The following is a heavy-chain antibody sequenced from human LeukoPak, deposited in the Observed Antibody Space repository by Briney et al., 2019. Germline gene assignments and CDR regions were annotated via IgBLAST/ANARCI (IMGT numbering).Heavy chain of an antibody. CDR2: INPNSGGT. CDR1: GYTFSSYY. D-gene: IGHD3-22*01. V-gene: IGHV1-2*02. CDR3: ARDFLDYYDSSGYYYPGY. Sequence: ASVKVSCKASGYTFSSYYMHWVRQAPGQGLEWMGWINPNSGGTNYAQKFQGRVTMTRDTSISTAYMELSRLRSDDTAVYYCARDFLDYYDSSGYYYPGYWGQGTLVTVSS. J-gene: IGHJ4*02.